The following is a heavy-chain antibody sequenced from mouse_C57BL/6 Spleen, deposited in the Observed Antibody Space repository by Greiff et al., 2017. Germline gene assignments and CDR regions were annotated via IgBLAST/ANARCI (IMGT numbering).Heavy chain of an antibody. CDR1: GYTFTSYW. V-gene: IGHV1-69*01. J-gene: IGHJ2*01. CDR3: ATYGPYSFDY. Sequence: QVQLQQPGADLVMPGASVKLSCTASGYTFTSYWMHWVNQSPGQGLEWIGEIDTSVSYTNYNKKFKGKSTLNVDKSSSTAYMQLSSLASEVSAVYYCATYGPYSFDYWGQGTTLTVSS. D-gene: IGHD1-1*01. CDR2: IDTSVSYT.